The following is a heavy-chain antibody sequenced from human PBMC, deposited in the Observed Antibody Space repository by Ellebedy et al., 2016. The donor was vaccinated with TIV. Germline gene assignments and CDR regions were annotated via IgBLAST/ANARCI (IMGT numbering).Heavy chain of an antibody. Sequence: AASVKVSCRTSGYTFNAYNIHWARQAPGQGFEWLGIFSPGGGVPTYAQKLQGRVTMTSDTSTSTVKMELTSLRSDDTAVYFCAVARGIRGVFWGQGTLVTVSS. V-gene: IGHV1-46*02. J-gene: IGHJ4*02. CDR1: GYTFNAYN. CDR2: FSPGGGVP. D-gene: IGHD3-10*01. CDR3: AVARGIRGVF.